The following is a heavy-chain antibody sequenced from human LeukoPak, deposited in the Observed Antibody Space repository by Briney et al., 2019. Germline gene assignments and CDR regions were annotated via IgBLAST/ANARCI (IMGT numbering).Heavy chain of an antibody. J-gene: IGHJ3*02. D-gene: IGHD2-15*01. Sequence: SETLSLTCAVYGGSFSGYYWSWIRQPPGEGLEWIGEINHSGSTNYNPSLKSRVTISVDTSKNQFSLKLSSVTAADTAVYYCARGYCSGGSCYPDAFDIWGQGTVVTVSS. CDR2: INHSGST. V-gene: IGHV4-34*01. CDR3: ARGYCSGGSCYPDAFDI. CDR1: GGSFSGYY.